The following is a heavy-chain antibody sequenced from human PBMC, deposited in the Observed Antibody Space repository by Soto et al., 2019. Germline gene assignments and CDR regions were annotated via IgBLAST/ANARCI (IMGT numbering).Heavy chain of an antibody. D-gene: IGHD5-18*01. CDR1: GFTFSNYS. CDR3: ARDSSDVNGYPYFDS. CDR2: ISDTGTFS. J-gene: IGHJ4*02. V-gene: IGHV3-21*04. Sequence: GESLRLSCAASGFTFSNYSLDWVRQSPGKGLEWVASISDTGTFSFYPDAVKGRFTISRDNAKNSLSLHMTRLEAGDTAIYYCARDSSDVNGYPYFDSWGQGTLVTVSS.